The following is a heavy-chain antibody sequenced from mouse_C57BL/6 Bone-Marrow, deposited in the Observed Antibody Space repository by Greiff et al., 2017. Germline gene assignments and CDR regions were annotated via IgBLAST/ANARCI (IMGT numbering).Heavy chain of an antibody. J-gene: IGHJ4*01. CDR3: ARQATVVATGAMDY. CDR1: GFTFSDYY. Sequence: EVKLVESGGGLVQPGGSLKLSCAASGFTFSDYYMYWVRQTPEKRLEWVAYISNGGGSTYYPDTVKGRFTISRDNAKNTLYLQMSRLKSDDTAMYYCARQATVVATGAMDYWGQGTSGTVSS. D-gene: IGHD1-1*01. V-gene: IGHV5-12*01. CDR2: ISNGGGST.